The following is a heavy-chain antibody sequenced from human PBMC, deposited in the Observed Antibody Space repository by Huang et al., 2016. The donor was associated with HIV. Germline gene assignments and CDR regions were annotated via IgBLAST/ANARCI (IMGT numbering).Heavy chain of an antibody. CDR3: AKESRWYSDLDN. CDR2: ISYDGSNG. D-gene: IGHD2-15*01. V-gene: IGHV3-30*18. J-gene: IGHJ4*02. Sequence: QVQLVESGGGVVQPGRSLRLSCVASGFTFNNFGMPWVRQAPGKGLECVAVISYDGSNGRYSESVKGRFSISRDNPTDTLYLQMNSLRPDDTAVYYCAKESRWYSDLDNWGQGTLVTVSS. CDR1: GFTFNNFG.